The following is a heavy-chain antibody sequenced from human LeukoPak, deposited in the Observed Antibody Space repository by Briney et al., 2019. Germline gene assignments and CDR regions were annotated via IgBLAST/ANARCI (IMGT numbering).Heavy chain of an antibody. CDR3: ARDLGWELFRYYFDY. CDR2: ISAYNGNT. V-gene: IGHV1-18*01. D-gene: IGHD1-26*01. CDR1: GYIFTSYG. Sequence: GASVKVSCKASGYIFTSYGISWVRQAPGQGLEWMGWISAYNGNTNYAQKRQGRVTMTTDTSTSTAYMELRSLRSDDTAVYYCARDLGWELFRYYFDYWGQGTLVTVSS. J-gene: IGHJ4*02.